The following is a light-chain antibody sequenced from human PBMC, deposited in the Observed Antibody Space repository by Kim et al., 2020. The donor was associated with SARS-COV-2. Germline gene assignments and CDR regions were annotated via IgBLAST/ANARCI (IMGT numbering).Light chain of an antibody. CDR1: SSDVGGYNY. J-gene: IGLJ2*01. CDR2: DVS. V-gene: IGLV2-11*01. Sequence: QSALTQPRSVSGSPGQSVTISCTGTSSDVGGYNYVSWYQHHPGKAPKLMIYDVSKRPSGVPDRFSGSKSGNTASLIISGLQAEDEADYYCCSYAGSYTVVFGGGTQLTVL. CDR3: CSYAGSYTVV.